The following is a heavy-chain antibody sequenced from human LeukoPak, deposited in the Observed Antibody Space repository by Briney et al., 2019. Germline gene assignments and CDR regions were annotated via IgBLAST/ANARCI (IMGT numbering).Heavy chain of an antibody. CDR2: INRSGST. Sequence: PSETLSLTCAVYGGSFSGYYWSWIRQPPGKGLEWIGEINRSGSTDYNPSLKSRVTVSVDTSKNQFSLKLSSATAADTAVYYCARGYGSGSYYSYWGEGTLVTVSS. CDR3: ARGYGSGSYYSY. CDR1: GGSFSGYY. J-gene: IGHJ4*02. D-gene: IGHD3-10*01. V-gene: IGHV4-34*01.